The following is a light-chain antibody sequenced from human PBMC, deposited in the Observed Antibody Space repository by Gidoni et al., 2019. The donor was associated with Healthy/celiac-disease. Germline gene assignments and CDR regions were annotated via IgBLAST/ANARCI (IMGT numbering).Light chain of an antibody. V-gene: IGLV2-14*01. CDR2: DVS. Sequence: QSALTQPVSVSGSPGQSITISCTGTSSDVGGYNSVSWYQQHPGKAPKLMIYDVSNRPSGVSNRFSGSKSGNTASLTISGLQAEDEADYYCSSYTSSSPLVFGGGTKLTVL. CDR1: SSDVGGYNS. J-gene: IGLJ3*02. CDR3: SSYTSSSPLV.